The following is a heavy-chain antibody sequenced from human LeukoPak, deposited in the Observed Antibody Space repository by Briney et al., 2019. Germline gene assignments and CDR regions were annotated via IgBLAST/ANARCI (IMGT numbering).Heavy chain of an antibody. CDR2: ISSSGRTI. V-gene: IGHV3-48*03. CDR3: ARRANGFDY. J-gene: IGHJ4*02. CDR1: GFTLSFYE. Sequence: PGGSLRLSCAASGFTLSFYEMIWVRQAPGKGLEWVSYISSSGRTIYYTDSVKGRSTISRDNTKKSLYLQMNSLSADDTAVYYCARRANGFDYWGQGTLLTVSS.